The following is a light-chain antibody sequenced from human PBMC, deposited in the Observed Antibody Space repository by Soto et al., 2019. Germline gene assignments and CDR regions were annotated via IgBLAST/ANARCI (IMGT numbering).Light chain of an antibody. CDR2: TVS. CDR1: QSLLDSDDGNTY. J-gene: IGKJ1*01. CDR3: MQGSFWPWT. Sequence: EIVMTQTPLSLPVTPGEPASISCRSSQSLLDSDDGNTYLDWYVQKPGQSPQLLIYTVSYRASGVPDRFSGSGSGTDFTLKISRVEAEDVGVYYCMQGSFWPWTFGQGTKVEI. V-gene: IGKV2-40*01.